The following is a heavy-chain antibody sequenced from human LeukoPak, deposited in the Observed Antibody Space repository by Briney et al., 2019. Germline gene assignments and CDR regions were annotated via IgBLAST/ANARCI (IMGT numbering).Heavy chain of an antibody. Sequence: GASVKVSCKASGYTFTGYYMHWVRQAPGQGLERMGRINPNSGGTNYAQKFQGRVTMTRDTSISTAYMELSRLRSDDTAVYYCARDLTQHIVVVTGGTAWDYWGQGTLVTVSS. J-gene: IGHJ4*02. D-gene: IGHD2-21*02. CDR3: ARDLTQHIVVVTGGTAWDY. CDR2: INPNSGGT. CDR1: GYTFTGYY. V-gene: IGHV1-2*06.